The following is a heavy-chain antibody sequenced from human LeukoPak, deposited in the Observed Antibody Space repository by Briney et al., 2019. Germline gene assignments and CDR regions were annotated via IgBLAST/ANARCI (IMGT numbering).Heavy chain of an antibody. CDR2: IYHSGST. V-gene: IGHV4-30-2*01. J-gene: IGHJ5*02. CDR1: GGSISSGGYS. Sequence: PSQTLSLTCAVSGGSISSGGYSWSWIRQPPGKGLEWIGYIYHSGSTYYNPSLKSRVTISVDRSKNQFSLKLSSVTAADTAVYYCARQPSLTGDWFDPWGQGTLVTVSS. CDR3: ARQPSLTGDWFDP. D-gene: IGHD4-4*01.